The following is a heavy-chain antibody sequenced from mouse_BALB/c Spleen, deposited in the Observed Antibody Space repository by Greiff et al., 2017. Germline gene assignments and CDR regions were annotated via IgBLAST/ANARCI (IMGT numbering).Heavy chain of an antibody. CDR3: ARWAYYGNSDY. CDR1: GFNIKDTY. Sequence: VQLQQSGAELVKPGASVKLSCTASGFNIKDTYMHWVKQRPEQGLEWIGRIDPANGNTKYDPKFQGKATITADTSSNTAYLQLSSLTSEDTAFYYCARWAYYGNSDYGGQGTTLTVSS. D-gene: IGHD2-10*01. J-gene: IGHJ2*01. V-gene: IGHV14-3*02. CDR2: IDPANGNT.